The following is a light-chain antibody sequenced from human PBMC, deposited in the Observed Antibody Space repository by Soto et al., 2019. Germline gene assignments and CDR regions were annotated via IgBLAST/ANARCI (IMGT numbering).Light chain of an antibody. CDR1: QSLSSSY. J-gene: IGKJ2*01. Sequence: EIVLTQSPGTLSLSPGERATLSCRASQSLSSSYLDWYQQKPGQTPRLLLYGTSGRATGIADRFSGRGCVTPCTLTISSLRPEDYAVYYCRQYGTPPLYTFGHGTKLEIK. CDR2: GTS. V-gene: IGKV3-20*01. CDR3: RQYGTPPLYT.